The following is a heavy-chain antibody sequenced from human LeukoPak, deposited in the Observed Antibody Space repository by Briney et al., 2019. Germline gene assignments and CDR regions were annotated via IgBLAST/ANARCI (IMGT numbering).Heavy chain of an antibody. Sequence: GASVKVSCKASGYTFTSYDMHWVRQAPGQGLEWMGIINPRGDTTSYAQKFQGRVTMTRDTSTSTVYMELSSLRSEDTAVYYCASVLYCGADCYSGRYFFDYWGQGTLLTVSS. V-gene: IGHV1-46*01. CDR3: ASVLYCGADCYSGRYFFDY. CDR2: INPRGDTT. CDR1: GYTFTSYD. D-gene: IGHD2-21*02. J-gene: IGHJ4*02.